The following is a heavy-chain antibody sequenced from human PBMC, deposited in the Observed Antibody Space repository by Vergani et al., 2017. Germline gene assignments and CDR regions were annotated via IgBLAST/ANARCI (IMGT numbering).Heavy chain of an antibody. Sequence: EVQLVQSGAEVKKPGESLKISCKGSGYSFTSYWIGWVRQMPGKGLEWKGIIYPGDSDTRYSPSFQGLVTFSADKSISTAYLQWSSLQASDTAMYYCARHRRQWDLVRSHTYYMDVWGKGTTVTVSS. J-gene: IGHJ6*03. CDR2: IYPGDSDT. CDR3: ARHRRQWDLVRSHTYYMDV. D-gene: IGHD1-26*01. V-gene: IGHV5-51*01. CDR1: GYSFTSYW.